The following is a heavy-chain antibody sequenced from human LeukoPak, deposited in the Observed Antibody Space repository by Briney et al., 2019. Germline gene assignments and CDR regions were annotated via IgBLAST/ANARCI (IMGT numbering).Heavy chain of an antibody. CDR3: AKGPFGVGYYFDY. CDR2: ISWDGGST. D-gene: IGHD3-3*01. Sequence: GGSLILSCAASGFTFDDYTMHWVRQATGKGLDWIYLISWDGGSTYYADSVKGRFTISRDNGKNSLYLQMNSLRTEDSALYYCAKGPFGVGYYFDYWGQGTLVTVSS. V-gene: IGHV3-43*01. CDR1: GFTFDDYT. J-gene: IGHJ4*02.